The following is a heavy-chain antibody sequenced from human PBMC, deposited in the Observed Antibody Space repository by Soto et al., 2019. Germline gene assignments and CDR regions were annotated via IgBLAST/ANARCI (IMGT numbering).Heavy chain of an antibody. J-gene: IGHJ5*02. CDR3: ARDRGDIAAAANWFDP. CDR1: GGTFRSYA. Sequence: SVKVSCKASGGTFRSYAISWVRQAPGQGLEWMGGIIPIFGTANYAQKFQGRVTITADESTSTAYMELSSLRSEDTAVYYCARDRGDIAAAANWFDPWGQGTLVTVSS. CDR2: IIPIFGTA. V-gene: IGHV1-69*13. D-gene: IGHD6-13*01.